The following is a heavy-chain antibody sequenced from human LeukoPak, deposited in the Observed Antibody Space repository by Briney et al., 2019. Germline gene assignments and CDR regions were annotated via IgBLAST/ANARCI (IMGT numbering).Heavy chain of an antibody. Sequence: PGGSLRLSCVASGFTFSNHATSWVRQAPGKGLEWVSAISGSTIYTYYADSVKGRFTTSRDNSKNTLYLQMNSLSVEDTAVYFCASQVSGYYFFDSWGQGTLVTVSS. CDR3: ASQVSGYYFFDS. CDR1: GFTFSNHA. V-gene: IGHV3-23*01. CDR2: ISGSTIYT. D-gene: IGHD5-12*01. J-gene: IGHJ4*02.